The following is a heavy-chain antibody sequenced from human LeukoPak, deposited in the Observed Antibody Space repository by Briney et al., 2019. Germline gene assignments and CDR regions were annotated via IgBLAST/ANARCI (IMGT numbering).Heavy chain of an antibody. D-gene: IGHD3-22*01. CDR3: TRRDSSGYYEFDY. CDR1: GFTFSGSA. J-gene: IGHJ4*02. V-gene: IGHV3-73*01. Sequence: GGSLRLSCAASGFTFSGSAMHWVRQASGKGLEWDGRIRSKANSYATAYAASVKGRFTISRDDSKNTAYLQMNSLKTEDTAVYYCTRRDSSGYYEFDYWGQGTLVTVSS. CDR2: IRSKANSYAT.